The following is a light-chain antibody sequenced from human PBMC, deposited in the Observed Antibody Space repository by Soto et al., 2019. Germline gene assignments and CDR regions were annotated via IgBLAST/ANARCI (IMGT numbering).Light chain of an antibody. CDR1: QSVNNN. CDR2: DAS. Sequence: EIVLTQSPATLSVSPGERATLSCRASQSVNNNLACYQQKPGQAPRLLIYDASTSATGIPGRFRGSGSGTEFTLTITRLQSEDFAVYYCQQYNNLPPVTFGQGTKLEIK. J-gene: IGKJ2*01. V-gene: IGKV3-15*01. CDR3: QQYNNLPPVT.